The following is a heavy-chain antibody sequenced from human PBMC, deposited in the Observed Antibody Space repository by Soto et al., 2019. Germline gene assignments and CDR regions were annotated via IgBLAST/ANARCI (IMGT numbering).Heavy chain of an antibody. Sequence: QVQLQQWGAGLLKPSETLSLTCAVYGGSFSGYYWSWIRQPPGKGLEWIGEINHRGRNNYNPSLKSRITISVDTSNNQISLKLSSVTAADTAVYYCARAGDNSRYSDYWGQGTLVTVSS. D-gene: IGHD3-22*01. CDR1: GGSFSGYY. CDR3: ARAGDNSRYSDY. V-gene: IGHV4-34*01. CDR2: INHRGRN. J-gene: IGHJ4*02.